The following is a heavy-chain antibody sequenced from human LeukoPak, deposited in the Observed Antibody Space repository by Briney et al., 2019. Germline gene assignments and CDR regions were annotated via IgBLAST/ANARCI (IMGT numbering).Heavy chain of an antibody. Sequence: SETLSLTCTVSGGSISSYYWSWIRQPPGEGLEWSGYIYYSGSTNYNPSLKSRVTISVDTSKNQFSLKLSSVTAADTAVYYCARDQRVGDSSGWYYYYGMDVWGKGTTVTVSS. CDR1: GGSISSYY. CDR2: IYYSGST. CDR3: ARDQRVGDSSGWYYYYGMDV. D-gene: IGHD6-19*01. J-gene: IGHJ6*04. V-gene: IGHV4-59*01.